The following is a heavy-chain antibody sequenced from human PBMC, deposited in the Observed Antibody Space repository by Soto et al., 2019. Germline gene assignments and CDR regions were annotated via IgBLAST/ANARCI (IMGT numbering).Heavy chain of an antibody. CDR2: IKEDGTEK. CDR1: GFIFRSYG. Sequence: PGGSLRLSSAASGFIFRSYGMTWVRQAPGKGLEWVANIKEDGTEKYYLDSVKGRFTVSRDNAKNSLYLQMNSLRAEDTAVYYCARESYDILTGYYSDAFDIWGQGTMVTVSS. CDR3: ARESYDILTGYYSDAFDI. J-gene: IGHJ3*02. D-gene: IGHD3-9*01. V-gene: IGHV3-7*01.